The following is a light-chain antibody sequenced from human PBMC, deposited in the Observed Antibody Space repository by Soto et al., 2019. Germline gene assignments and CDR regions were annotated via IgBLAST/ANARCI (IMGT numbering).Light chain of an antibody. J-gene: IGLJ1*01. CDR3: TSYTSSSTYV. V-gene: IGLV2-14*01. Sequence: QSALTQPASVSGSPGQSITISCTGTSSDVGGSNFVSWYQQHPGKAPKLMFYDVSNRPSGVSNRFSGSKSGTTASLTIAVLQAEDEADYYCTSYTSSSTYVFGTGTKLTVL. CDR1: SSDVGGSNF. CDR2: DVS.